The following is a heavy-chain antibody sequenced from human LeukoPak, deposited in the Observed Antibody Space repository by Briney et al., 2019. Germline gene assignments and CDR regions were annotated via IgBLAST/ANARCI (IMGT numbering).Heavy chain of an antibody. CDR3: ARSGMVRGAPAYYFDY. Sequence: GGSLRLSCAASGFTLSSYWMSWVRQAPGKGLEWVANIKQDGSEKYYVDSVKGRFTISRDNAKNSLYLQMNSLRAEDTAVYYCARSGMVRGAPAYYFDYWGQGTLVTVSS. CDR2: IKQDGSEK. CDR1: GFTLSSYW. D-gene: IGHD3-10*01. J-gene: IGHJ4*02. V-gene: IGHV3-7*01.